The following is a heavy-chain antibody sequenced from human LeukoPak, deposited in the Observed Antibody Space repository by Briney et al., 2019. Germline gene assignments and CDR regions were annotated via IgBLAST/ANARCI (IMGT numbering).Heavy chain of an antibody. D-gene: IGHD6-19*01. CDR2: IYYSGSTT. V-gene: IGHV4-59*11. CDR3: ARGVAVSGTHYYYYYGMDV. J-gene: IGHJ6*02. Sequence: SETLSLTCTVSGGSISSHYWSWIRQPPGKGLEGIGYIYYSGSTTNYDPSLKSRVTISVDTSRNQFSMKLSSVTAADTAVYYCARGVAVSGTHYYYYYGMDVWGQGTTVTVSS. CDR1: GGSISSHY.